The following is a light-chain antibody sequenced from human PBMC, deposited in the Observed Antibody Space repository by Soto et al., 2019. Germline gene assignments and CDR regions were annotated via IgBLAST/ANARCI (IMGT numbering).Light chain of an antibody. J-gene: IGKJ1*01. Sequence: DIEMTQSPSTLSASVGDTVTITCRASQSIATWLAWYQQKPEKAPKLLIYKATNVQSGVPSRFSGSGSGTEFSLTISSLQPEDFATYSCQQSYSTTWTFGQGTKVEIQ. CDR3: QQSYSTTWT. V-gene: IGKV1-5*03. CDR2: KAT. CDR1: QSIATW.